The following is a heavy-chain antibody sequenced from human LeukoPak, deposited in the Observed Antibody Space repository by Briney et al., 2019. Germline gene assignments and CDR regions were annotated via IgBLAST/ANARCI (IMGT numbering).Heavy chain of an antibody. J-gene: IGHJ4*02. CDR3: ARAQQWLYFDY. CDR2: IYSGGST. D-gene: IGHD3-22*01. CDR1: GFTVSSNY. V-gene: IGHV3-53*01. Sequence: GGSLRLSCAASGFTVSSNYMSWVRQAPGKGLEWVSVIYSGGSTYYPDSVKGRFTISRDNSKNTLYLQMNSLRAEDTAVYYCARAQQWLYFDYWGQGTLVTVSS.